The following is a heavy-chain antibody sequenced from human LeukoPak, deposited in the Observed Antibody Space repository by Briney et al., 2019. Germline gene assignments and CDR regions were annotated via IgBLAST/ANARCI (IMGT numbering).Heavy chain of an antibody. CDR2: IRYDGSNK. Sequence: GGSLRLSCAASGFTFSTYGMHWVRQAPGKGLEWVAFIRYDGSNKYYADSVKGRFTISRDNSKNTLYLQMNSLRAEDTAVYSCSKDLSPMVGSKIFDYWGQGTLVTVPS. J-gene: IGHJ4*02. V-gene: IGHV3-30*02. CDR3: SKDLSPMVGSKIFDY. D-gene: IGHD1-26*01. CDR1: GFTFSTYG.